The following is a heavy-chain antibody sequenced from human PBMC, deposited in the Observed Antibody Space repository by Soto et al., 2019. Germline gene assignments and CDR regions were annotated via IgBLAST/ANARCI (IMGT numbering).Heavy chain of an antibody. CDR2: IKSKTDGGTT. Sequence: GGSLRLSCAASGFTFSNVWMNWVRQAPGKGLEWVGRIKSKTDGGTTDYAAPVKGRFTISRDDSKNTLYLQMNSLKTEDTAVYYCTTGTPPDYYDSSGSSWGQGTLVTVSS. D-gene: IGHD3-22*01. CDR1: GFTFSNVW. V-gene: IGHV3-15*07. CDR3: TTGTPPDYYDSSGSS. J-gene: IGHJ5*02.